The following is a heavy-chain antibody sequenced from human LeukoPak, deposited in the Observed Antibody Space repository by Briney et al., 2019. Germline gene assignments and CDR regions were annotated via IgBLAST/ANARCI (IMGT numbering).Heavy chain of an antibody. CDR2: ISQDGSKI. J-gene: IGHJ4*02. V-gene: IGHV3-30*18. CDR1: GFTLSSYG. CDR3: AQDRGGEQQLIQGFAY. Sequence: GGSLRLSCAASGFTLSSYGMHWVRQDPGKGLEWVAVISQDGSKIYYTDSVKGRFTISRDNPKNTLYLQMNSLRTEDTAVYYCAQDRGGEQQLIQGFAYWGQGTLVTVSS. D-gene: IGHD6-13*01.